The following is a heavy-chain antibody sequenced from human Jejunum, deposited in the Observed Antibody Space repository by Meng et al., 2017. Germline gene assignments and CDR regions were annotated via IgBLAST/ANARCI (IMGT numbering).Heavy chain of an antibody. Sequence: QVQLQPPGPGLVKPSQTPSPTCAITGDSVSSNSAAWNWIRQSPSRGLEWLGRTYYRSKWSSDYAVSVRSRITINADTSKNQFSLQLNSVTPEDTAVYYCARKAVAVGTFDYWGQGTLVTVSS. CDR1: GDSVSSNSAA. CDR2: TYYRSKWSS. CDR3: ARKAVAVGTFDY. D-gene: IGHD6-19*01. V-gene: IGHV6-1*01. J-gene: IGHJ4*02.